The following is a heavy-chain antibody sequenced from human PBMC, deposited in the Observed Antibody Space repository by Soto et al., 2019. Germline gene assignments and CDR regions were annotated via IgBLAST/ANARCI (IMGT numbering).Heavy chain of an antibody. D-gene: IGHD2-15*01. J-gene: IGHJ6*02. Sequence: GESLKISCKGSGYSFTSYWIGWVRQMPGKGLEWMGIIYPGDSDTRYSPSFQGQVTISADKSISTAYLQWSSLKASDTAMYYCARHGGFVVAATTNYYYYYGMDVWGQGTTVTVSS. CDR3: ARHGGFVVAATTNYYYYYGMDV. V-gene: IGHV5-51*01. CDR2: IYPGDSDT. CDR1: GYSFTSYW.